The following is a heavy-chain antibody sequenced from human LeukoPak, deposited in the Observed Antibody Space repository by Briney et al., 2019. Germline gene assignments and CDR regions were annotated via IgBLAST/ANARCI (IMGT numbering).Heavy chain of an antibody. V-gene: IGHV3-23*01. CDR2: ISGSGGST. CDR1: GFTFSSYA. J-gene: IGHJ6*02. D-gene: IGHD3-10*01. Sequence: PGGSLRHSCAASGFTFSSYAMSWVRQAPGKGLEWVSAISGSGGSTYYADSVKGRFTISRDNSKNTVNLQMNSLRAEDTAVYYCAKGASMVRGVYYYYAMDVWGQGTPVTVSS. CDR3: AKGASMVRGVYYYYAMDV.